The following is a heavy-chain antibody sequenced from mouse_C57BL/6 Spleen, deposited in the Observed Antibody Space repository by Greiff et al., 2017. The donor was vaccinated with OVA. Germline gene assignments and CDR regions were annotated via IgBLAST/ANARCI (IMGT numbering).Heavy chain of an antibody. Sequence: EVMLVESGGGLVKPGGSLKLSCAASGFTFSSYAMSWVRQTPEKRLEWVATISDGGSYTYYPDNVKGRFTISRDNAKNNLYLQMSHRESEDTAMYYWAGDYFDYWGQGTTLTVSS. CDR3: AGDYFDY. CDR1: GFTFSSYA. CDR2: ISDGGSYT. J-gene: IGHJ2*01. V-gene: IGHV5-4*01.